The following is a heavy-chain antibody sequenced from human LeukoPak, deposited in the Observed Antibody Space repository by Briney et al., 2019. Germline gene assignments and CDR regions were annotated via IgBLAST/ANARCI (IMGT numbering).Heavy chain of an antibody. J-gene: IGHJ4*02. CDR2: IWYDGSNK. V-gene: IGHV3-33*01. Sequence: GGSLRLSCAASGFTFSSYGMLWVRQAPGKGLEWVAVIWYDGSNKYYADSVKGRFTISRDNSKNTLYLQMNSLRAEDTAVYYCARDQRRDYDSAFDYWGQGTLVTVSS. D-gene: IGHD5-12*01. CDR3: ARDQRRDYDSAFDY. CDR1: GFTFSSYG.